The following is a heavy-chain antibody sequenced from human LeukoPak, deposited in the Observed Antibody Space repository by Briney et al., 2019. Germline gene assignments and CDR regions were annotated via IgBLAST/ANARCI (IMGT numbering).Heavy chain of an antibody. D-gene: IGHD1-26*01. Sequence: GRSLRLSCAASGFTFSSYAMHWVRQAPGKGLEWVAVISYDGSNKYYADSVKGRFTISRDNSKNTLYLQMNSLRAEDTAVYYCARDRVGATTNFDYWGQGTLVTVSS. CDR3: ARDRVGATTNFDY. V-gene: IGHV3-30-3*01. J-gene: IGHJ4*02. CDR1: GFTFSSYA. CDR2: ISYDGSNK.